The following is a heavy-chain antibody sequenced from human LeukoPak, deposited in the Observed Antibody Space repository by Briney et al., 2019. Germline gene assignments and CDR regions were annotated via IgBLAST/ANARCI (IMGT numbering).Heavy chain of an antibody. J-gene: IGHJ4*02. CDR2: ISYDGSNK. V-gene: IGHV3-30*03. CDR3: ARRKYQRGLDY. D-gene: IGHD2-2*01. Sequence: GGSLRLSCAASGFTFSSYGMHWVRQALGKGLEWVAVISYDGSNKYYADSVKGRFTISRDNSKNSPYLQMNSLRAEDTAVYYCARRKYQRGLDYWGQGTLVTVSS. CDR1: GFTFSSYG.